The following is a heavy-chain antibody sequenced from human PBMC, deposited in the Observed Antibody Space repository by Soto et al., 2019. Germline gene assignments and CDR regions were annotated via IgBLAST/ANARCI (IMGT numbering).Heavy chain of an antibody. CDR1: GGSISSYY. CDR3: AILARYGDN. CDR2: IYYSGST. Sequence: QVQLQESGPGLVKPSETLSLTCTVSGGSISSYYWSWIRQPPGKGLEWIGYIYYSGSTNYNPSLRSRVTTSVDTSRNQFSLKLSSMTAADTAVYYCAILARYGDNWGQGTLVTVSS. D-gene: IGHD3-9*01. V-gene: IGHV4-59*08. J-gene: IGHJ4*02.